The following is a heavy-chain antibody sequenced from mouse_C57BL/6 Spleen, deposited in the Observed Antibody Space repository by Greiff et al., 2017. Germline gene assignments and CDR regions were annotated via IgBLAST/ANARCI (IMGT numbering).Heavy chain of an antibody. CDR1: GFTFSSYA. CDR2: ISDGGSYT. V-gene: IGHV5-4*03. J-gene: IGHJ2*01. Sequence: EVMLVESGGGLVKPGGSLKLSCAASGFTFSSYAMSWVRQTPEKRLEWVATISDGGSYTYYPDNVKGRFTISRDNAKNNLYLQMSHLKSEDTAMYYCARGTFYFDYWGQGTTLTVSS. CDR3: ARGTFYFDY.